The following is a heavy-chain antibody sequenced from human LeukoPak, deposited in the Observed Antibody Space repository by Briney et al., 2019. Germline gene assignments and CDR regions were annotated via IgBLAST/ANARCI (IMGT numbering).Heavy chain of an antibody. CDR3: ARDGGTYWYFDL. CDR1: GFSVSNTY. CDR2: IYSAGST. Sequence: GGSLRLSCAASGFSVSNTYMSWVRQAPGKGLGWVSVIYSAGSTYYADSVKGRFTISRDNSKNTVHLQMNSLRAEDTAVYYCARDGGTYWYFDLWGRGTLVTVSS. D-gene: IGHD6-25*01. J-gene: IGHJ2*01. V-gene: IGHV3-66*01.